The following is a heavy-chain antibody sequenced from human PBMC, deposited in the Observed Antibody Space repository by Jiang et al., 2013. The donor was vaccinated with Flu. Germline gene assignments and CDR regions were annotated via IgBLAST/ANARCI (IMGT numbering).Heavy chain of an antibody. CDR3: AREGGSSGSYRD. Sequence: INWVRQATGQGLEWIGMDEPNSGNTGYAQKFQGRVTMTRNTSISTAYMELSSLRSEDTAVYYCAREGGSSGSYRDWGQGTLVTVSS. J-gene: IGHJ4*02. V-gene: IGHV1-8*01. D-gene: IGHD1-26*01. CDR2: EPNSGNT.